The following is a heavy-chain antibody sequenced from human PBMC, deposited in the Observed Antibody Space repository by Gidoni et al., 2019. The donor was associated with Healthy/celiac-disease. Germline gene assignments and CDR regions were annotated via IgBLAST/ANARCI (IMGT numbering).Heavy chain of an antibody. V-gene: IGHV2-5*01. CDR2: IYWNDDK. Sequence: QITLKESGPTLVKPTQTLTLTCTFSGFSLSTSGVGLGWIRQPPGKALEWLALIYWNDDKRYSPSLKSRLTITKDTSKNQVVLTMTNMDPVDTATYYCAHVRSPYDSPSYWGQGTLVTVSS. CDR1: GFSLSTSGVG. D-gene: IGHD3-3*01. J-gene: IGHJ4*02. CDR3: AHVRSPYDSPSY.